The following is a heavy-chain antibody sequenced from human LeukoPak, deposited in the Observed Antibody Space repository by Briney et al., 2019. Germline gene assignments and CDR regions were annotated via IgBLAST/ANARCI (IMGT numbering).Heavy chain of an antibody. CDR2: ISSSSSYI. D-gene: IGHD4-17*01. Sequence: GRSLRLSCVASGFTFSHYPMHWVRQAPGKGLEWVSSISSSSSYIYYADSVKGRFTISRDNAKNSLYLQMNSLRAEDTAVYYCARDYGDYYFDYWGQGTLVTVSS. CDR1: GFTFSHYP. CDR3: ARDYGDYYFDY. J-gene: IGHJ4*02. V-gene: IGHV3-21*01.